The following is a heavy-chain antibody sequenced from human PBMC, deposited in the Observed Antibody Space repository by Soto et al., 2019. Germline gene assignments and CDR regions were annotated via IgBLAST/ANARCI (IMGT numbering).Heavy chain of an antibody. D-gene: IGHD6-19*01. Sequence: WGSLRLSCAASGFTFSNHGMHWVRQAPGKGLEWITVIRYDGTNRFYADSVKGRFTISRDISENTVFLQMNSLRAEDTAVYYCGRESSSGRRDRIDYWGQGTLVTVSS. V-gene: IGHV3-33*08. J-gene: IGHJ4*02. CDR2: IRYDGTNR. CDR1: GFTFSNHG. CDR3: GRESSSGRRDRIDY.